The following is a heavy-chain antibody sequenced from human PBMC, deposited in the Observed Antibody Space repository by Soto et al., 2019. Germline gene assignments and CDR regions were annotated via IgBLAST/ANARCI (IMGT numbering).Heavy chain of an antibody. CDR1: GYSFSNFW. Sequence: GESLKISCQASGYSFSNFWIAWVRQMPGEGLEWLGIIYPDDSDTRYSPSFLGQVTISADKSIKTTYLQWSSLKASDTAIYFCASSVLVTSTMNYFDLWGQGTLVTVPQ. J-gene: IGHJ4*02. CDR3: ASSVLVTSTMNYFDL. D-gene: IGHD2-8*02. CDR2: IYPDDSDT. V-gene: IGHV5-51*01.